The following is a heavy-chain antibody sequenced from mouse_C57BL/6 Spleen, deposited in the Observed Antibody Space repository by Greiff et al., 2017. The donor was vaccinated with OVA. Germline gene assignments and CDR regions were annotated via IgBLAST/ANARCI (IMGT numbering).Heavy chain of an antibody. D-gene: IGHD1-1*01. J-gene: IGHJ2*01. V-gene: IGHV1-61*01. CDR2: IYPSDSET. CDR3: ARSYYYGSRFDY. Sequence: VQLQQPGAELVRPGSSVKLSCKASGYTFTSYWMDWVKQRPGQGLEWIGNIYPSDSETHYNQKFKDKATLTVDKSSSTAYMQLSSLTSEDSAVYYCARSYYYGSRFDYWVQGTTLTVSS. CDR1: GYTFTSYW.